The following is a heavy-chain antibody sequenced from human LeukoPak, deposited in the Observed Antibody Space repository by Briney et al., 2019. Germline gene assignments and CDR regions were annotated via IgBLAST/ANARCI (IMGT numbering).Heavy chain of an antibody. J-gene: IGHJ4*02. CDR1: GYTFTSYG. CDR2: IIPVFGTA. CDR3: ARDVDDHYDSSGYCSFY. D-gene: IGHD3-22*01. Sequence: ASVKVSCKASGYTFTSYGISWVRQAPGQGLEWMGGIIPVFGTANYAQKFQGRVTITADESTSTAYMELSSLRSEDTAVYYCARDVDDHYDSSGYCSFYWGQGTLVTVSS. V-gene: IGHV1-69*13.